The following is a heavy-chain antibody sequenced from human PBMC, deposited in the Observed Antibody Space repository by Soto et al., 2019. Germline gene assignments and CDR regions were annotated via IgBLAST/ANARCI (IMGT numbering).Heavy chain of an antibody. Sequence: QVQLMQSGAEVKRPGASMKISCKTSGYTFTNYPIHWVRQAPGQTLEWMGWIDAGNGNTKYSQSFQDRVSFTRDTSATTAYMELISLRSEDTAVYYCARYNYFDYWGQGTLVTVSS. D-gene: IGHD1-1*01. V-gene: IGHV1-3*01. J-gene: IGHJ4*02. CDR3: ARYNYFDY. CDR2: IDAGNGNT. CDR1: GYTFTNYP.